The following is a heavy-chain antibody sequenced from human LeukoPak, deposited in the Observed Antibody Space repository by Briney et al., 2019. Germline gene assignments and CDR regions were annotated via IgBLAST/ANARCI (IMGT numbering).Heavy chain of an antibody. CDR2: ISYSRHT. Sequence: ASETLSLTCSVSGVSISNYYWSRLRQCPDKRLEWIGYISYSRHTTYNPSLKRRVTISVDTSRDRFSLNLTSMPAALTAVYYCARQCYFGLTSSDYWGQGILVTVSS. D-gene: IGHD6-6*01. J-gene: IGHJ4*02. V-gene: IGHV4-59*08. CDR1: GVSISNYY. CDR3: ARQCYFGLTSSDY.